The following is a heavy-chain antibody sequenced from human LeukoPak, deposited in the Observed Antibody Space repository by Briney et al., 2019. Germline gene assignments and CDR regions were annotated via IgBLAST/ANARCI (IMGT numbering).Heavy chain of an antibody. D-gene: IGHD3-22*01. J-gene: IGHJ5*02. CDR2: IYTSGST. CDR1: GGSISSYY. V-gene: IGHV4-4*07. CDR3: ARVGPCDSSGYCWFDP. Sequence: SETLSLTCAVSGGSISSYYWSWIRQPAGKGLEWIGRIYTSGSTNYNPSLKSRVTMSVDTSKNQFSLKLSSVTAADTAVYYCARVGPCDSSGYCWFDPWGQGTLVTVSS.